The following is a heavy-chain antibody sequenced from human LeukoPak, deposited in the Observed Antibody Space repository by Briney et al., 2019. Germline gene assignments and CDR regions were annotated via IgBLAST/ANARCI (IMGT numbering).Heavy chain of an antibody. Sequence: GASVKVSCKVSGYTLTELSMHWVRQAPGKGLEWMGGFDPEDGETIYAQKFQGRVTMTEDTSTDTAYMELSSLRSEDTAVYYCATDREYYDSSGFPSLWYWGQGTLVTVSS. J-gene: IGHJ4*02. D-gene: IGHD3-22*01. CDR3: ATDREYYDSSGFPSLWY. CDR2: FDPEDGET. CDR1: GYTLTELS. V-gene: IGHV1-24*01.